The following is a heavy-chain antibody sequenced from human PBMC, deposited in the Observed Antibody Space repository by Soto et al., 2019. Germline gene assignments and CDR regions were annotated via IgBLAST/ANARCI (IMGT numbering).Heavy chain of an antibody. CDR3: ASAVRSWFYFDY. CDR1: GGSISSGGYY. V-gene: IGHV4-31*11. D-gene: IGHD6-13*01. Sequence: SETLSLTCAVSGGSISSGGYYWSWIRQHPGKGLEWIGYIYYNGNTYYNPSLKSRVTISLDTSKNQFSLKLNSVTAADTAVYYCASAVRSWFYFDYWGQGALVTVSS. CDR2: IYYNGNT. J-gene: IGHJ4*02.